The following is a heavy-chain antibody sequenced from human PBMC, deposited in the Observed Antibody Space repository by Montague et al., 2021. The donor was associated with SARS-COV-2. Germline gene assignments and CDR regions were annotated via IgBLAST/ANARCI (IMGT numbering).Heavy chain of an antibody. J-gene: IGHJ6*02. CDR1: GGSFSGYY. CDR2: INHSGST. Sequence: SETLSLTCAVYGGSFSGYYWSWIRQPPGKGLEWIGDINHSGSTNYNPSLKSRVTISVDTSKNQFSLKLSSVTAADTAVYYCARGPHSSSWHYYYYYGMDVWGQGTTVTVSS. D-gene: IGHD6-13*01. V-gene: IGHV4-34*01. CDR3: ARGPHSSSWHYYYYYGMDV.